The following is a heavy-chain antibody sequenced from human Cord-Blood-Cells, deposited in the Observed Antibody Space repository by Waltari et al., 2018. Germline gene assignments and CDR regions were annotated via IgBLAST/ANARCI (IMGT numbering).Heavy chain of an antibody. D-gene: IGHD2-2*02. CDR3: ARGGRYCSSTSCYTNDAFDI. V-gene: IGHV1-69*09. CDR2: IIPILGIA. J-gene: IGHJ3*02. Sequence: QVQLVQSGAEVKKPGSSVKVSCKASGGTFSRYAISWVRQAPGQGLEWMGRIIPILGIANYAQKFQGRVTITADKSTSTAYMELSSLRSEDTAVYYCARGGRYCSSTSCYTNDAFDIWGQGTMVTVSS. CDR1: GGTFSRYA.